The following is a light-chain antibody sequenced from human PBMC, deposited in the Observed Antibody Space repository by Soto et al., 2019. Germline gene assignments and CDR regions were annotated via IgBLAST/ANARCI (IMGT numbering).Light chain of an antibody. Sequence: DIPLTQSPSFLSASVGDRVTITCRASQGISSYLAWYQQKPGKAPKLLIYAASTLQSGVPSRFSGSGSGTEFTLTISSLQPEDFATYYCQPLNSLFTFGPGTKVDIK. J-gene: IGKJ3*01. CDR3: QPLNSLFT. V-gene: IGKV1-9*01. CDR1: QGISSY. CDR2: AAS.